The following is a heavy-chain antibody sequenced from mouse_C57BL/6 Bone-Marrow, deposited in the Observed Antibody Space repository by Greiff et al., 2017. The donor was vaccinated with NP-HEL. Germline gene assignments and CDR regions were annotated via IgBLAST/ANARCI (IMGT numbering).Heavy chain of an antibody. CDR1: GFAFSSYW. D-gene: IGHD2-4*01. J-gene: IGHJ3*01. CDR2: IYPGDGDI. CDR3: ARRRGLRQGFAY. Sequence: VKLLQSGAGLVKPGASVKLSCKASGFAFSSYWMNWVQQRPGKGLEWIGQIYPGDGDINYNGKFKGQATLTADKSSSTAYMQLSSLTSEDSAVYFCARRRGLRQGFAYWGQGTLVTVSA. V-gene: IGHV1-80*01.